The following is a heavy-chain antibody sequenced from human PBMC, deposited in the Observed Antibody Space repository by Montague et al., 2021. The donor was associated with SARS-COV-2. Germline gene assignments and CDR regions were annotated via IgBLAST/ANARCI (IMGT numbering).Heavy chain of an antibody. CDR1: GGSISSGSYY. V-gene: IGHV4-61*02. CDR2: IYTSGST. CDR3: ARGVRQQLVFHYYYYMDV. Sequence: TLSLTCTVSGGSISSGSYYWSWIRQPAGKGLEWIGRIYTSGSTNYNPSLKSRVTISVDTSKNQFSLKLSSVTAADTAVYYCARGVRQQLVFHYYYYMDVWGKGTTVTVSS. J-gene: IGHJ6*03. D-gene: IGHD6-13*01.